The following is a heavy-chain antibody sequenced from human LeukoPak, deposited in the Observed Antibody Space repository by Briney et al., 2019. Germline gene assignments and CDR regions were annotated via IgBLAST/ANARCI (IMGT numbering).Heavy chain of an antibody. D-gene: IGHD6-6*01. CDR1: GGSISSSSYY. CDR3: ARFYEARRGYFDY. J-gene: IGHJ4*02. Sequence: SETLSLTCTVSGGSISSSSYYWGWIRQPPGKGLEWIGSIYYSGSTYYNPSLKSRVTISVDTSKNQFSLKLSSVTAADTAVYYCARFYEARRGYFDYWGQGTLVNVSS. V-gene: IGHV4-39*07. CDR2: IYYSGST.